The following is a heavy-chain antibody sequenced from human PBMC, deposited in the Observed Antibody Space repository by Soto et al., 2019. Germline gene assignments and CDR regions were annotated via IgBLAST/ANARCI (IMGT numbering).Heavy chain of an antibody. CDR3: ARDRAGYSYGRYYYYGMDV. Sequence: ASVKVSCKASGYTFTGYYIHWVRQAPGQGLEWMGWINPNSGGTNYAQKFQGRVTMTRDTSISTAYMELSRLRSDDTAVYYCARDRAGYSYGRYYYYGMDVWGQGTTVTVSS. J-gene: IGHJ6*02. CDR2: INPNSGGT. CDR1: GYTFTGYY. V-gene: IGHV1-2*02. D-gene: IGHD5-18*01.